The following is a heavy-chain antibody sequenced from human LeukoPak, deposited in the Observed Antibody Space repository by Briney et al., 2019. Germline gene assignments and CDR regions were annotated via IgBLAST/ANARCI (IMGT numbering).Heavy chain of an antibody. CDR2: IYYSGTT. V-gene: IGHV4-39*06. D-gene: IGHD1-1*01. CDR1: GGSIGKTSYY. CDR3: ARFKQLGRSFDS. Sequence: PSETLSLTCTVSGGSIGKTSYYWGWIRQPPGKGLEWIGNIYYSGTTYYNPSLKSRVTISVDTSKNQFTLTLNSVTAADTAVYFCARFKQLGRSFDSWGLGSLVTVSS. J-gene: IGHJ4*02.